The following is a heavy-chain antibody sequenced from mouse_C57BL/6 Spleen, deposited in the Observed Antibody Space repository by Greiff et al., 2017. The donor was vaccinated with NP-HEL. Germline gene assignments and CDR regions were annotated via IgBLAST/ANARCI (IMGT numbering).Heavy chain of an antibody. D-gene: IGHD2-3*01. V-gene: IGHV3-6*01. CDR3: ARAHDGHYYAMDY. J-gene: IGHJ4*01. CDR2: ISYDGSN. CDR1: GYSITSGYY. Sequence: EVQLQQSGPGLVKPSQSLSLTCSVTGYSITSGYYWNWIRQFPGNKLEWMGYISYDGSNNYNPSLKNRISITRDTSKNQFFLKLNSVTTEDTATYYCARAHDGHYYAMDYWGQGTSVTVSS.